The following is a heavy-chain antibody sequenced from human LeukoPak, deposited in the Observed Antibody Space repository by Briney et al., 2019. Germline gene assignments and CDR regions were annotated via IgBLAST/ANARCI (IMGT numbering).Heavy chain of an antibody. J-gene: IGHJ6*03. CDR1: GFTFSSYA. D-gene: IGHD2-2*01. Sequence: GGSLRLSCAASGFTFSSYAMNWVRQAPGKGLEWVSVISASGGSTHYADSVKGRFTISRDKSKNTLYLQMNSLRAEDTAVYYCAKGNIVVVPAAPPRDYFYYMDVWGKGTTVTVSS. CDR3: AKGNIVVVPAAPPRDYFYYMDV. CDR2: ISASGGST. V-gene: IGHV3-23*01.